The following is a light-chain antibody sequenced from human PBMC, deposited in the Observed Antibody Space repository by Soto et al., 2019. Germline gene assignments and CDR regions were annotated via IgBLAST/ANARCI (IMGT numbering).Light chain of an antibody. Sequence: QSALTPPASVSGSPGQSITISCTGTRSDVGGYNYVSWYQQHPGKAPKLMIYDVSNRPSGVSSRFSGSKSGNTASLTISGLQAEDEADYYCSSYTSSSTSVFGGGTKVTVL. CDR2: DVS. J-gene: IGLJ2*01. V-gene: IGLV2-14*01. CDR3: SSYTSSSTSV. CDR1: RSDVGGYNY.